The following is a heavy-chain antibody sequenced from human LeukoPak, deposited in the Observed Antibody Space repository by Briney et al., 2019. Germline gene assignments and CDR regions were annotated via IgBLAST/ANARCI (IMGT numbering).Heavy chain of an antibody. CDR3: VDRREYGMDV. CDR2: ISSDGSNK. CDR1: GFTFSSFG. D-gene: IGHD2-2*03. Sequence: PGRSLRPPCAASGFTFSSFGLHWVRQAPGKGLEWVAVISSDGSNKYYADSVKGRFTISRDNSKNTLSLQMNSLRAEDTAVYYCVDRREYGMDVWGQGTTVTVSS. J-gene: IGHJ6*02. V-gene: IGHV3-30*03.